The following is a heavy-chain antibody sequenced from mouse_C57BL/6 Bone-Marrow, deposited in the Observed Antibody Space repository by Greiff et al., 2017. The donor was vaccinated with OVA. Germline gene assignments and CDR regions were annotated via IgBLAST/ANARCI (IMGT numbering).Heavy chain of an antibody. J-gene: IGHJ2*01. CDR2: IYPANGNT. Sequence: VHVKQSVAELVRPGASVKLSCTASGFNIKNTYMHWVKQRPEQGLEWIGRIYPANGNTKYAPKFQGKATIAADTSSNTAYLQLSSLTSEDTAIYYCAIPYDCFGIFDYWGQGTTLTVSS. V-gene: IGHV14-3*01. CDR3: AIPYDCFGIFDY. CDR1: GFNIKNTY. D-gene: IGHD2-4*01.